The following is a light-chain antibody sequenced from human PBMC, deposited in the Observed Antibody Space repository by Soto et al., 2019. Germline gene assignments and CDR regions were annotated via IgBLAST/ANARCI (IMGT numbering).Light chain of an antibody. Sequence: VLTQSPAILSLSPGERATLDCRASQSVSNYLAWYQQRPGQAPRLLICDSSNRATGVPARFSASGSGTDFTLTISSLEPEDFAVYYCQQRRVWPLTFGGGTKVEIK. CDR1: QSVSNY. CDR2: DSS. J-gene: IGKJ4*01. CDR3: QQRRVWPLT. V-gene: IGKV3-11*01.